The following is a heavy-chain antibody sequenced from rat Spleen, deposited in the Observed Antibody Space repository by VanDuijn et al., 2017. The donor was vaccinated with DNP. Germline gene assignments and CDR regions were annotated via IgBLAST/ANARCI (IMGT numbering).Heavy chain of an antibody. Sequence: QVQVKESGPGLVQPSQTLSLVCTVSGFSLTNYHVHWVRQSSGKGLEWMGGIWPGGHTQFNSGPKSRLSISRETFKSKVFLEMNSLQTEDTGNYYCARDPIDGHYYFDYWGQGVLVTVSS. CDR2: IWPGGHT. V-gene: IGHV2-30*01. D-gene: IGHD1-12*03. CDR3: ARDPIDGHYYFDY. J-gene: IGHJ2*01. CDR1: GFSLTNYH.